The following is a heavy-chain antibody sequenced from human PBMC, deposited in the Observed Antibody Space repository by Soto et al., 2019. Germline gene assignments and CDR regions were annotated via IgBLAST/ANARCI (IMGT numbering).Heavy chain of an antibody. J-gene: IGHJ3*02. D-gene: IGHD5-12*01. CDR1: GFTFSSYS. CDR3: ASSPGFVDYAFDI. Sequence: EVQLVESGGGLVKPGGSLRLSCAASGFTFSSYSMNWVRQAPGKGLEWVSSISSSSSYIYYADSVKGRFTISRDNAKNSLYLQMNSLRAEDTAVYYCASSPGFVDYAFDIWGQETMVTVSS. CDR2: ISSSSSYI. V-gene: IGHV3-21*01.